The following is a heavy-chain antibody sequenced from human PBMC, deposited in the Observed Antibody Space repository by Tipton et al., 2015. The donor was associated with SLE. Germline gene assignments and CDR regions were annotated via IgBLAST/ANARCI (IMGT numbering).Heavy chain of an antibody. CDR3: VRGSYYYFDY. V-gene: IGHV4-59*08. D-gene: IGHD2-21*01. J-gene: IGHJ4*02. CDR1: GGPINSYY. CDR2: IYSSGST. Sequence: TLSLTCPVSGGPINSYYWSWIRQPPGKGLEWIGYIYSSGSTNYNPSLKTRVTISVDTSKNQFSLKLNSVTAADTAVYFCVRGSYYYFDYWGQGALVTVSS.